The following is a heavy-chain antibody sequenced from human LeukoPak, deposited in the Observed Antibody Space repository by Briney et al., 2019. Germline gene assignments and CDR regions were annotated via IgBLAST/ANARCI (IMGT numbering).Heavy chain of an antibody. J-gene: IGHJ4*02. D-gene: IGHD2-2*01. CDR3: AKLDTPAAIAPFYFDY. CDR2: ISGSGGST. V-gene: IGHV3-23*01. CDR1: GFTFSSYA. Sequence: GGSLRLSCAASGFTFSSYAMSWVRQAPGKGLEWVSTISGSGGSTYYADSVKGRFTISRDNSKNTLYLQMNSLRAEDTAVYHCAKLDTPAAIAPFYFDYWGRGTLVTVSS.